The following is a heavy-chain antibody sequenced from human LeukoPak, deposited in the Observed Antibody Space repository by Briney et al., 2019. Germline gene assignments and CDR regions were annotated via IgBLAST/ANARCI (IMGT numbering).Heavy chain of an antibody. Sequence: GGSLRLSCASPGSTLSDYYVNWIRQAPGKGLEWVSQISNTGYSKYYADSVKGRFTISRDNVKDSVSLQMNSLRVADSGMYYCAREEYGCNNFDYWGQGILVTVSS. V-gene: IGHV3-11*01. CDR1: GSTLSDYY. CDR2: ISNTGYSK. J-gene: IGHJ4*02. CDR3: AREEYGCNNFDY. D-gene: IGHD4-23*01.